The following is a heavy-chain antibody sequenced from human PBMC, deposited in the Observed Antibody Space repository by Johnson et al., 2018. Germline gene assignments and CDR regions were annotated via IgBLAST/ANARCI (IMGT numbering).Heavy chain of an antibody. Sequence: QVQLVQSGGGVVQPGRSLRLSCAASGFTFSSYAMHWVRQAPGTGLEWVAVISYDGSNKYYADSVKGRFTISRDNSKNTLYLQMNSLRAEDTAVYYCAAARLPLFYYYYYMDVWGKGTTVTVSS. CDR2: ISYDGSNK. CDR1: GFTFSSYA. D-gene: IGHD2-15*01. J-gene: IGHJ6*03. V-gene: IGHV3-30-3*01. CDR3: AAARLPLFYYYYYMDV.